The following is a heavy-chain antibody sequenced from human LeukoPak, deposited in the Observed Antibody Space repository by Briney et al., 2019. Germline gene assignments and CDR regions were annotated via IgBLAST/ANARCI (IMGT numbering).Heavy chain of an antibody. V-gene: IGHV3-7*01. J-gene: IGHJ4*02. Sequence: PGGSLRLSCAASGFTFRSYWMSWVRQTPGKGLEWVASINEDGREKYYVDSVKGRFTISRDNAKNSLYLQMNSLRVEDTAVYYCARVAAPGTVDYWGQGTLVTVSS. CDR1: GFTFRSYW. CDR3: ARVAAPGTVDY. CDR2: INEDGREK. D-gene: IGHD6-13*01.